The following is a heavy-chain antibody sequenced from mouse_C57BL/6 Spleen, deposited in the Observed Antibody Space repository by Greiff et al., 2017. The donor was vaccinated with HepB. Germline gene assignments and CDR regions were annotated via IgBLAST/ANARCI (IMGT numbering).Heavy chain of an antibody. D-gene: IGHD5-1-1*01. Sequence: EVMLVESGPGMVKPSQSLSLTCTVTGYSITSGYDWHWIRHFPGNKLEWMGYISYSGSTNYNPSLKSRISITHDTSKNHFFLKLNSVTTEDTATYYCARVGAYTSYAMDYWGQGTSVTVSS. CDR1: GYSITSGYD. CDR3: ARVGAYTSYAMDY. CDR2: ISYSGST. V-gene: IGHV3-1*01. J-gene: IGHJ4*01.